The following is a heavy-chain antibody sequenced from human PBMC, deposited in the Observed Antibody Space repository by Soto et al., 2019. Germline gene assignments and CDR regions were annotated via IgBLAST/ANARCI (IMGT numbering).Heavy chain of an antibody. CDR1: GFTFSSSE. V-gene: IGHV3-48*03. CDR3: ARQASL. CDR2: IHPSGQPI. Sequence: EVQLVESGGGLVQPGGSLRLSCAVSGFTFSSSEMYWVRQAPGKGLEWISYIHPSGQPIFYADSVKGRFTITRDNANNSLFLQTNSLRAEDTAVYYCARQASLWGQGTMVTVSS. D-gene: IGHD1-26*01. J-gene: IGHJ3*01.